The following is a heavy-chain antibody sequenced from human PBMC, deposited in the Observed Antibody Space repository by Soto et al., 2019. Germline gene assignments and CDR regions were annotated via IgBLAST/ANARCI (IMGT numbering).Heavy chain of an antibody. CDR2: ISAYNGNT. J-gene: IGHJ6*03. CDR1: GYTFTSYG. Sequence: QVQLVQSGAEVKKPGASVKVSCKASGYTFTSYGISWVRQAPGQGLEWMGWISAYNGNTNYAQKRQGRVTMTTDTSTSTAYMELRSLRSDDTAVYYCARARGDIVATIGQDYYYYMDVWGKGTTVTVSS. D-gene: IGHD5-12*01. CDR3: ARARGDIVATIGQDYYYYMDV. V-gene: IGHV1-18*01.